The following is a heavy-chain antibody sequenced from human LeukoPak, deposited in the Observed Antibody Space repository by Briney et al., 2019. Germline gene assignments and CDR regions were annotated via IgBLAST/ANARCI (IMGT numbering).Heavy chain of an antibody. CDR2: ISGSGGST. J-gene: IGHJ5*02. CDR1: GFTFSSYA. V-gene: IGHV3-23*01. D-gene: IGHD3-22*01. CDR3: AKDGQENYYDSSGPFDP. Sequence: GSLRLSCAASGFTFSSYAMSWVRQAPGKGLEWVSAISGSGGSTYYADSVKGRFTISRDNSKNTLYLQMNSLRAEDTAVYYCAKDGQENYYDSSGPFDPWGQGTLVTVSS.